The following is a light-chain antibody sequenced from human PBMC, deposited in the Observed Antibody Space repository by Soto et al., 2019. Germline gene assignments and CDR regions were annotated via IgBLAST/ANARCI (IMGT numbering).Light chain of an antibody. CDR1: QAISNY. V-gene: IGKV1-27*01. Sequence: DIQMTQSPSSLSASVGDRVTITCRASQAISNYLAWYQQRPGQPPRLMIYDASTLQSGVSSRFSGSRSGTDVTLTISNLQPEDVATYYCQRYKNIPRTFGQGTKVQIK. CDR3: QRYKNIPRT. J-gene: IGKJ1*01. CDR2: DAS.